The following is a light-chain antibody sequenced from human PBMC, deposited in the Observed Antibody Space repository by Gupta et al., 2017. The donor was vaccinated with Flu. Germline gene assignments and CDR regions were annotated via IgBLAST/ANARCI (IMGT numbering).Light chain of an antibody. V-gene: IGLV3-25*02. J-gene: IGLJ3*02. Sequence: SSDLTQPPSVSVSPGQTARITCPGDALPKRYTYWYQKKPGQAPLLIIYKDTERPSGIPERFSGSSSGTTVTLTISGVQAEDEADYYCQSADSNGIYGVFGGGTKLTV. CDR2: KDT. CDR3: QSADSNGIYGV. CDR1: ALPKRY.